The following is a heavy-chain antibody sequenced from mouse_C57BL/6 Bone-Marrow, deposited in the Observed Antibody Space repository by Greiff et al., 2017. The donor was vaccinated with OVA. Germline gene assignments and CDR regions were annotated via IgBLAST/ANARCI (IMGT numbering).Heavy chain of an antibody. D-gene: IGHD2-4*01. Sequence: QVQLKQPGAELVKPGASVKMSCKASGYTFTSYWINWVKQRPGQGLEWIGDIYPGSGSTNYNEKFKSKATLTVDTSSSTAYMQLSSLTSEYSAFYDCARSVYYDYDGDADGGEGTLVTVSA. J-gene: IGHJ3*01. CDR3: ARSVYYDYDGDAD. V-gene: IGHV1-55*01. CDR2: IYPGSGST. CDR1: GYTFTSYW.